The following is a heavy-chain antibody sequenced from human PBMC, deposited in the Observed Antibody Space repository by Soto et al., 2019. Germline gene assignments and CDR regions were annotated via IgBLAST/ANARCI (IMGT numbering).Heavy chain of an antibody. D-gene: IGHD3-22*01. CDR3: ARGGASDSSGYYDYGMDV. Sequence: PSESLSLACAVYVGSCIGYSWSWSRHPPGKGLEWIGEIHHSGSTNYHPSLKSRVPISVDTSKNQFSLKLSSVTAADTAVYYCARGGASDSSGYYDYGMDVWGQGTTVT. CDR2: IHHSGST. J-gene: IGHJ6*02. V-gene: IGHV4-34*01. CDR1: VGSCIGYS.